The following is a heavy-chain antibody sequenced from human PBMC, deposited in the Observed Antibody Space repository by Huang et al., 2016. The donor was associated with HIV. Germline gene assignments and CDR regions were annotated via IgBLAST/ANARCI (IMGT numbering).Heavy chain of an antibody. CDR2: IYLSGST. D-gene: IGHD3-22*01. CDR1: GGSISSSSYY. Sequence: QLQLQESGPGLVKPSETLSLTYTVSGGSISSSSYYWGWIRQPPGKGLGWIGSIYLSGSTHYNPPLKSRVTISGDTSKNQFSLKLSSVTAADTAVYYCASYSSGYYAHDPDAFDIWGQGTMVTVSS. V-gene: IGHV4-39*01. CDR3: ASYSSGYYAHDPDAFDI. J-gene: IGHJ3*02.